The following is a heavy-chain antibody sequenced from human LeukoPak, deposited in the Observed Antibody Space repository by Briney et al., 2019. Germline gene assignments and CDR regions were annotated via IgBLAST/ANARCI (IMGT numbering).Heavy chain of an antibody. Sequence: SETLSLTCTVSGVSINSNHWSWLPQPPGKGRECIGYISHTGRTNYNPSLRSRVIISEDSSNSQFSLKLSSVTGADTVVYYCARLYSVSLDYWGQGALVSVSS. V-gene: IGHV4-59*08. D-gene: IGHD2-15*01. CDR1: GVSINSNH. CDR2: ISHTGRT. CDR3: ARLYSVSLDY. J-gene: IGHJ4*02.